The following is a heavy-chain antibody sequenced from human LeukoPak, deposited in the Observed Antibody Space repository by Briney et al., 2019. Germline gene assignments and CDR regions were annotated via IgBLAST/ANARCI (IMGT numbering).Heavy chain of an antibody. Sequence: GGSLRLSCAASGFTFSSYAMSWVRQAPGKGLEWVSAISGSGGGTYYADSVKGRFTISRDNSKNTLYLQMNSLRAEDTAVYYCAKGQKDEYYFDYWGQGTLVTVSS. CDR1: GFTFSSYA. CDR2: ISGSGGGT. V-gene: IGHV3-23*01. J-gene: IGHJ4*02. CDR3: AKGQKDEYYFDY.